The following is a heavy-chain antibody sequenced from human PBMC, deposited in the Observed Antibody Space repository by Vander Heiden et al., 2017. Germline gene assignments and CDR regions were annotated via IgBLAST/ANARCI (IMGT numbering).Heavy chain of an antibody. CDR2: INPNRGGT. D-gene: IGHD6-13*01. CDR3: ARVPSAAAGPVDY. Sequence: QVQLVQSGAEVKKPGASVKVSCKASGYTFTGYYMHWVRQAPGQGLEWMGWINPNRGGTTYAQKFQGRVTMTRDTSISTAYMELSRLRSDDTAVYYGARVPSAAAGPVDYWGQGTRGTVAS. CDR1: GYTFTGYY. V-gene: IGHV1-2*02. J-gene: IGHJ4*02.